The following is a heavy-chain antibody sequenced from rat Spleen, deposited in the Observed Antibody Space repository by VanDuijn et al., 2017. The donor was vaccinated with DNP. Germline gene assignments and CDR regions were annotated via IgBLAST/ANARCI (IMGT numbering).Heavy chain of an antibody. Sequence: EVQLQESGPGLVKPSQSLSLTCSVTGFSITSSYRWNWIRKFPGNKVEYIGHISYSGRTNYNPSLKSRISITRDTSKNQFFLQLNSVTTEDTATYYCARGVSSYYGYNSYWYFDFWGPGTMVTVSS. CDR3: ARGVSSYYGYNSYWYFDF. CDR2: ISYSGRT. V-gene: IGHV3-1*01. J-gene: IGHJ1*01. CDR1: GFSITSSY. D-gene: IGHD1-9*01.